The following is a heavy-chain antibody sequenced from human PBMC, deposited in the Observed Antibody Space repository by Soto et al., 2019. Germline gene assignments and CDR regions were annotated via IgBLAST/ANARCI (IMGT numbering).Heavy chain of an antibody. J-gene: IGHJ4*02. V-gene: IGHV3-21*01. CDR2: ISSSSSYI. CDR3: ARLSVGSGSSNSFDY. Sequence: PGGSLRLSCAASGFTFSSYSMNWVRQAPGKGLEWVSSISSSSSYIYYADSVKGRFTISRDNAKNSLYLQMNSLRAEDTAVYYCARLSVGSGSSNSFDYWGQGTLVTVSS. D-gene: IGHD3-10*01. CDR1: GFTFSSYS.